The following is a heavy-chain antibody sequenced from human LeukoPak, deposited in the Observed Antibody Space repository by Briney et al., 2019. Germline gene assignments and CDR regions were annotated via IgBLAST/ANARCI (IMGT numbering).Heavy chain of an antibody. CDR2: LSISRNYI. Sequence: GGAPPPSLSASWFPLSRYSMKLGPQAPGKGLGGGSSLSISRNYIYYADSVKGRFTISRDNAKNSLYLQMNSLRAEDTAVYYCARERGGGGFGVVIKRSYYYMDVWGKGTTVTVSS. D-gene: IGHD3-3*01. J-gene: IGHJ6*03. CDR1: WFPLSRYS. CDR3: ARERGGGGFGVVIKRSYYYMDV. V-gene: IGHV3-21*01.